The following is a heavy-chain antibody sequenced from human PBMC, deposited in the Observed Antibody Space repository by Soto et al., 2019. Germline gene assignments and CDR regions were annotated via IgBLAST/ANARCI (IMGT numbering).Heavy chain of an antibody. J-gene: IGHJ1*01. CDR1: GFTFDDYA. Sequence: EVQLVESGGGLVQPGRSLRLSCAASGFTFDDYAMHWVRQVPGKGLEWVSGINWNSGSIGYPDSVKGRFAISRDNAKNSLHLQMNSLRAEDTAFYYCVKDESINWYSGHFRHWGQGTLVTVSS. D-gene: IGHD6-13*01. CDR3: VKDESINWYSGHFRH. V-gene: IGHV3-9*01. CDR2: INWNSGSI.